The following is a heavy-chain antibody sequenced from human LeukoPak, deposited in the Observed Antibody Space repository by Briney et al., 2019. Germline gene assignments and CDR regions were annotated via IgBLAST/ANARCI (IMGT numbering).Heavy chain of an antibody. CDR2: IWSDGSDK. V-gene: IGHV3-33*01. J-gene: IGHJ3*02. CDR1: GFTFSHYA. Sequence: GRSLRLSCAASGFTFSHYAMHWVRQGPGKGLEWVAFIWSDGSDKYHADSVKGRFAISRDNTKNTLYLQMNSLRAEDTAVYYCARHPAETWHDGFDIWGQGTMVTVSS. CDR3: ARHPAETWHDGFDI.